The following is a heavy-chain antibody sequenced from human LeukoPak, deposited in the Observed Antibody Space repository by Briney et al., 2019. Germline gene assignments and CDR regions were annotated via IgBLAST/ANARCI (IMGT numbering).Heavy chain of an antibody. CDR1: GYTFTGYY. V-gene: IGHV1-69*04. Sequence: GASVKVFCKASGYTFTGYYMHWVRQAPGQGLEWMGRIIPILGIANYAQKFQGRVTITADKSTSTAYMELSSLRSEDTAVYYCARGAGSITIFFGFDPWGQGTLVTVSS. D-gene: IGHD3-9*01. CDR3: ARGAGSITIFFGFDP. CDR2: IIPILGIA. J-gene: IGHJ5*02.